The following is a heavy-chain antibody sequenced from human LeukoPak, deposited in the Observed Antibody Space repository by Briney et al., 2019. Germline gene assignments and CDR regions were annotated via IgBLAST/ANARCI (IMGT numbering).Heavy chain of an antibody. V-gene: IGHV3-7*03. CDR3: AREGSPYYDSSGYDY. Sequence: GGSLRLSCAASGFTFSSYWMSWVRQAPGKGLEWVANIKQDGSEKYYVDSVKGRFTISRDNAKNSLYLQMNSLRAEDTAVYYWAREGSPYYDSSGYDYWGQGTLVTVSS. J-gene: IGHJ4*02. CDR1: GFTFSSYW. CDR2: IKQDGSEK. D-gene: IGHD3-22*01.